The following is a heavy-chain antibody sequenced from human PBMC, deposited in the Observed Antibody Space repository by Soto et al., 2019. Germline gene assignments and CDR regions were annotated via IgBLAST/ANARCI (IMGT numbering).Heavy chain of an antibody. D-gene: IGHD3-3*01. V-gene: IGHV1-2*02. J-gene: IGHJ3*02. CDR3: ARGGGVGVDRSAAFDM. CDR1: GYPVTACY. Sequence: QLHLVQSGAVVKKPGASVTVSCSASGYPVTACYMHWVRQAPGRGLEWMGGINPATGAAKYTQTFLGRVTMSRGTSTRTVFMELGGLTSEDTAEFYCARGGGVGVDRSAAFDMWGQWTLVTVSS. CDR2: INPATGAA.